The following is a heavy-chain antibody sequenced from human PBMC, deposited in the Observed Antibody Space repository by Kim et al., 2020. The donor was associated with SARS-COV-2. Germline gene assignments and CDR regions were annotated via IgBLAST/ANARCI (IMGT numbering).Heavy chain of an antibody. CDR3: ARGGRLRSNPLPFDY. D-gene: IGHD4-17*01. CDR1: GFTFDDYG. J-gene: IGHJ4*02. Sequence: GGSLRLSCAASGFTFDDYGMSWVRQAPGKGLEWVSGINWNGGSTGYADSVKGRFTISRDNAKNYLYLQMNSLRAEDTALYYCARGGRLRSNPLPFDYWGQGTLVTVSS. CDR2: INWNGGST. V-gene: IGHV3-20*04.